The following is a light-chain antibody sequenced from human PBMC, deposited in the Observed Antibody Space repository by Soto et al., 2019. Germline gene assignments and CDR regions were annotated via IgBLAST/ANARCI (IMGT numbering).Light chain of an antibody. V-gene: IGKV1-33*01. CDR1: QDIRNY. J-gene: IGKJ4*01. CDR2: DAS. Sequence: DIQMTQSPSSLSASVGDRVTITCQASQDIRNYLNWYQQKPGKAPKLLIYDASNLETGCPSRFSGSGSGTDFTFTISSQQPEDIATYYCQQYDNLPTFGGGTKVEIK. CDR3: QQYDNLPT.